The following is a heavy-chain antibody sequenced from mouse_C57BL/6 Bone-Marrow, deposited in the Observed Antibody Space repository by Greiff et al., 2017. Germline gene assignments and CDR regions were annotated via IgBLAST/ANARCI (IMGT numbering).Heavy chain of an antibody. CDR3: ARKVYYSNYGFAY. Sequence: VKLQQSGPELVKPGASVKISCKASGYSFTSYYIHWVKQRPGQGLAWIGWIYPGSGNTKYNEKFKGKATLTADPSSSTSYMQLSSLTSEDSAVYYCARKVYYSNYGFAYWGQGTLVTVSA. V-gene: IGHV1-66*01. J-gene: IGHJ3*01. D-gene: IGHD2-5*01. CDR1: GYSFTSYY. CDR2: IYPGSGNT.